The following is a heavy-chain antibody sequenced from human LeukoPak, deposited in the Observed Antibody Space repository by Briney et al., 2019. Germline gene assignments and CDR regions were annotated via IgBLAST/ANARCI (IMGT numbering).Heavy chain of an antibody. CDR2: ILYDGSNK. J-gene: IGHJ4*02. CDR1: GFTFNDYG. D-gene: IGHD3-16*01. V-gene: IGHV3-30*02. Sequence: PGGSLRLSCAASGFTFNDYGMHWVRQAPGKGLEWVTFILYDGSNKYYADSVKGRFTISRDNSKNTLYLQMNSLRADDTAVYYCAKDRITFGGERINGFDYWGQGTLVTVSS. CDR3: AKDRITFGGERINGFDY.